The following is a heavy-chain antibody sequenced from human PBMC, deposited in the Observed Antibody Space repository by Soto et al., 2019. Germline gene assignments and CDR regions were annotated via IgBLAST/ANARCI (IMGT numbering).Heavy chain of an antibody. V-gene: IGHV3-15*07. Sequence: SLRLSCAASGFTFSNAWMNWVRQAPGKGLEWVGRIKSKTDGGTTDYAAPVKGRFTISRDDSKNTLYLQMNSLKTEDTAVYYCTTDPYGDYERGLDYWGQGTLVTVSS. CDR1: GFTFSNAW. CDR2: IKSKTDGGTT. J-gene: IGHJ4*02. CDR3: TTDPYGDYERGLDY. D-gene: IGHD4-17*01.